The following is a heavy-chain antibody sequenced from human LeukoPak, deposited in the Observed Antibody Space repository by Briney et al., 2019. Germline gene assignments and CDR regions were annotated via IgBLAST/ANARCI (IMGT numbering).Heavy chain of an antibody. D-gene: IGHD2-15*01. CDR3: ARYQASGGSKKPFDI. CDR2: IYHSRST. V-gene: IGHV4-38-2*01. Sequence: PSETLSLTCAVSGYSISSGYYWGCIRQPPGRGLEWTGSIYHSRSTYYNPSLKSRVTISVATSKNQFSRKLSSMTAADTAGHYCARYQASGGSKKPFDIWGQGTMVTVSS. CDR1: GYSISSGYY. J-gene: IGHJ3*02.